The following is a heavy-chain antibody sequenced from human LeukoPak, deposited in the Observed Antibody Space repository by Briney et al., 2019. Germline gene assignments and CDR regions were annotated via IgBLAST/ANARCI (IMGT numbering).Heavy chain of an antibody. J-gene: IGHJ6*02. CDR2: VLPIFGIV. CDR1: GGTFISYT. CDR3: SGRKDYFYYGMDV. V-gene: IGHV1-69*02. Sequence: SVKVSCKASGGTFISYTITWVRQAPGQGLEWMGRVLPIFGIVHYAQRFQGRVTITADKSTSTAYMEMSTLRSEDTAVYYCSGRKDYFYYGMDVWGQGTTVTVSS.